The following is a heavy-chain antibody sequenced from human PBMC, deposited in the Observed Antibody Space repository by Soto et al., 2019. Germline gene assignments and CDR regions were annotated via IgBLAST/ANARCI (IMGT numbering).Heavy chain of an antibody. D-gene: IGHD6-13*01. CDR3: AKDRSVYSSSWSNFDY. Sequence: PGGSLRLSCAAAGFTFSSYGMSWVRQAPGKGLEWVSAISGSGGSTYYADSVKGRFTISRDNSKNTLYLQMNSLRAEDTAVYYCAKDRSVYSSSWSNFDYWGQGTLVTVSS. CDR1: GFTFSSYG. V-gene: IGHV3-23*01. J-gene: IGHJ4*02. CDR2: ISGSGGST.